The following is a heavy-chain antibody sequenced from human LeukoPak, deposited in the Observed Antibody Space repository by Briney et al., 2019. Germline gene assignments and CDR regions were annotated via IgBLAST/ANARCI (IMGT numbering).Heavy chain of an antibody. CDR3: AKDNSSGYYYPDY. J-gene: IGHJ4*02. D-gene: IGHD3-22*01. V-gene: IGHV3-30*02. Sequence: PGGSLRLSCAASGFTFSSYGMHWVRQAPGKGLERVAFIRYDGSNKYYADSVKGRLTISRDNSKNTLYLQMNSLRAEDTAVYYCAKDNSSGYYYPDYGGQGTLVTVSS. CDR2: IRYDGSNK. CDR1: GFTFSSYG.